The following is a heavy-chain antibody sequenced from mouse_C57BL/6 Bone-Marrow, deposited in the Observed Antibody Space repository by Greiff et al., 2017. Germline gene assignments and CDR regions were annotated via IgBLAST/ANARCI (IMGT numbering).Heavy chain of an antibody. J-gene: IGHJ2*01. CDR3: AISPSLYYFDY. D-gene: IGHD6-1*01. CDR1: GYTFTSYW. V-gene: IGHV1-74*01. CDR2: IHPSDSAT. Sequence: QVHVKQPGAELVKPGASVKVSCKASGYTFTSYWMHWVKQRPGQGLEWIGRIHPSDSATNYNQKFKGKATLTVDKSSSTAYMQLSSLTSEDSAVYYCAISPSLYYFDYWGQGTTLTVSS.